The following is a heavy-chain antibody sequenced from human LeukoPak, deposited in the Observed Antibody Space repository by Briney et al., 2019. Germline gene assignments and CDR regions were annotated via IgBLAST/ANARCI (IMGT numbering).Heavy chain of an antibody. CDR3: ARDFGGSSSGY. D-gene: IGHD6-6*01. CDR2: ISSSSSYI. Sequence: GGSLRLSCAASGFTFSSYSMNWVRQAPGKGLEWVSSISSSSSYIYYADSGKGRFTISRDNAKNSLYLQMTSLRAEDTAVYYCARDFGGSSSGYWGQGTLVTVSS. V-gene: IGHV3-21*01. J-gene: IGHJ4*02. CDR1: GFTFSSYS.